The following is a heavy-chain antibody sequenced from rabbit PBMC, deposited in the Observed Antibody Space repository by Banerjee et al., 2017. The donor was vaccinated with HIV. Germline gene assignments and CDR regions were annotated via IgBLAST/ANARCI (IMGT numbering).Heavy chain of an antibody. CDR3: VRVVPGGDGFDP. D-gene: IGHD4-1*01. CDR2: IYSSNGDK. J-gene: IGHJ2*01. CDR1: GFDFSNNV. V-gene: IGHV1S47*01. Sequence: QEQLEESGGGLVQPEGSLTLTCKASGFDFSNNVLCWVRQAPGKGLELIACIYSSNGDKWYATWVNGRFTISLDNAQNTVFLQMTSLTVADTAMYFCVRVVPGGDGFDPWGQGTLVTVS.